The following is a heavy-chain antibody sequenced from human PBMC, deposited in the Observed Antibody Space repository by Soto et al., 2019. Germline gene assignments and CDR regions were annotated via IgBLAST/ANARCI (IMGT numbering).Heavy chain of an antibody. Sequence: GASVKVSCKTFGDTFTNFGLSWVRQAPGQGLEWMGWIATYNSNRNYAQKFQGRLTLTTDTSTSTAYMELKSPGYDDTAVYYCAGGLRGVVNWFDPWGQGTLVTVSS. CDR3: AGGLRGVVNWFDP. J-gene: IGHJ5*02. D-gene: IGHD3-10*01. CDR1: GDTFTNFG. CDR2: IATYNSNR. V-gene: IGHV1-18*01.